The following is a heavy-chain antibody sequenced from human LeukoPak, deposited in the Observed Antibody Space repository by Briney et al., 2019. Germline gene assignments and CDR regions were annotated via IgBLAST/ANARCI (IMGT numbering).Heavy chain of an antibody. CDR2: ISSSGSTI. V-gene: IGHV3-11*04. CDR1: GFTFSDYY. D-gene: IGHD2-2*01. Sequence: GGSLRLYCAASGFTFSDYYMSWIRQAPGKGLEWVSYISSSGSTIYYADSVKGRFTISRDNAKNSLYLQMNSLRAEDTAVYYCARDRTYQLLHGFDPWGQGTLVTVSS. J-gene: IGHJ5*02. CDR3: ARDRTYQLLHGFDP.